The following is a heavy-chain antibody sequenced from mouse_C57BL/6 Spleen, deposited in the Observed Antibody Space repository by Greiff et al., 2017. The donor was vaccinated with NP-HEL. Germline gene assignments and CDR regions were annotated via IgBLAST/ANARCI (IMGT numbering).Heavy chain of an antibody. Sequence: QVQLQQSGAELVKPGASVKLSCKASGYTFTSYWMHWVKQRPGQGLEWIGMIHPNSGSTNYNEKFKSKATLTVDKSSSTAYMQLSSLTSEDSAVYYCARSRCYDVGWFAYWGQGTLVTVSA. CDR2: IHPNSGST. CDR1: GYTFTSYW. D-gene: IGHD2-12*01. V-gene: IGHV1-64*01. CDR3: ARSRCYDVGWFAY. J-gene: IGHJ3*01.